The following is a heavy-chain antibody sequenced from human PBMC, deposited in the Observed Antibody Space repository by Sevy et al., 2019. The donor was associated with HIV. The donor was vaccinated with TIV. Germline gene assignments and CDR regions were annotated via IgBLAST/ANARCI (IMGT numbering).Heavy chain of an antibody. CDR3: ARDPDPYGSGSYYNLVHNWFDP. V-gene: IGHV3-7*01. Sequence: GESLKISCAASGFTFSSYWMSWVRQAPGKGLEWVANIKQDGSEKYYVDSVKGRFTISRDNAKNSLYLQMNSLRAEDTAVYYCARDPDPYGSGSYYNLVHNWFDPWGQGTLVTVSS. J-gene: IGHJ5*02. CDR2: IKQDGSEK. D-gene: IGHD3-10*01. CDR1: GFTFSSYW.